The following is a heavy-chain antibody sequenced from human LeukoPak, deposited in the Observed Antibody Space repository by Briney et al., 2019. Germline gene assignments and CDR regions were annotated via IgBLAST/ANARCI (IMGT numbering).Heavy chain of an antibody. V-gene: IGHV4-4*07. CDR3: ARQGYGASWYHLDY. Sequence: SDTLSLTCTVSGGSINSYFWGWVRQPAGKGLEWIGRIYTTGTTHFNPSLRSRLTMSVDTSKNLFSLSLSSVTAADTAVYYCARQGYGASWYHLDYWGRGTLVTVSS. D-gene: IGHD6-13*01. CDR2: IYTTGTT. CDR1: GGSINSYF. J-gene: IGHJ4*02.